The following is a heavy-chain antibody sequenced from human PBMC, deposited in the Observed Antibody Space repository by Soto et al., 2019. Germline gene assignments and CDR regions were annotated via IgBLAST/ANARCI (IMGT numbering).Heavy chain of an antibody. D-gene: IGHD5-12*01. Sequence: GGSLRLSCAASGFTFSSYWMHWVRQAPGKGLVWVSRINSDGSSTSYADSVKGRFTISRDNAKNTLYLQMNSLRAEDTAVYYCARVESGYDPVNDYWGQGTLVTVSS. CDR3: ARVESGYDPVNDY. CDR2: INSDGSST. V-gene: IGHV3-74*01. J-gene: IGHJ4*02. CDR1: GFTFSSYW.